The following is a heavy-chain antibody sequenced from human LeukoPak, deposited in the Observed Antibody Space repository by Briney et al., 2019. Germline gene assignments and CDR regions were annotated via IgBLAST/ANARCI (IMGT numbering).Heavy chain of an antibody. CDR2: ISACNGNT. J-gene: IGHJ4*02. V-gene: IGHV1-18*01. CDR1: GYTFTSYG. D-gene: IGHD1-26*01. Sequence: ASVKVSCKASGYTFTSYGISWVRQAPGQGLEWMGWISACNGNTNYAQKLQGRVTMATDTSTSTAYMELRSLRSDDTAVYYCARTIVGATWSDYWGQGTLVTVSS. CDR3: ARTIVGATWSDY.